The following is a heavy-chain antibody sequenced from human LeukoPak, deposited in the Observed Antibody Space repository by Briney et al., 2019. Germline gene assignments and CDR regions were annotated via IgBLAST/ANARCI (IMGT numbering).Heavy chain of an antibody. V-gene: IGHV3-21*01. CDR2: ISSSSSYI. D-gene: IGHD6-13*01. CDR1: GFTFSSYS. J-gene: IGHJ4*02. Sequence: GGSLRLSCAASGFTFSSYSMNWVRQAPGKGLEWVSSISSSSSYIYYADSVKGRFTISRDNAKNSLYLQMNSLRAEDTAVYYCASGSSSWYPNFDYWGQGTLVTVSS. CDR3: ASGSSSWYPNFDY.